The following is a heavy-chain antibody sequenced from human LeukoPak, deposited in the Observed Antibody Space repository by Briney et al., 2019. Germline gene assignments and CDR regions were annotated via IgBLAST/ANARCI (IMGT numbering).Heavy chain of an antibody. D-gene: IGHD2-15*01. J-gene: IGHJ5*02. Sequence: PGGSLRLSCAASGFPFSSHAMSWIRQPPGKGLEWVAAISNGKTYYADSVRGRFAISRDDSTNTVYLHMNSLRDGDTALYHCVRKAGYCAPVCVKTNWFDPWGQGTLVTVSS. CDR2: ISNGKT. CDR1: GFPFSSHA. V-gene: IGHV3-23*01. CDR3: VRKAGYCAPVCVKTNWFDP.